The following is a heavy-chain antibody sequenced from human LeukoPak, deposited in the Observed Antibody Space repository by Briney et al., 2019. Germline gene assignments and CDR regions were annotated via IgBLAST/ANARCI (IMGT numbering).Heavy chain of an antibody. V-gene: IGHV3-15*07. D-gene: IGHD5-12*01. CDR2: IKSKTDGGTT. Sequence: PGGSLRLSCAASGFTFSNAWMNWVRQAPGKGLEWVGRIKSKTDGGTTDYAAPVKGRFTISRDDSKNTLYLQMNSLKTEDTAVYYCSRAAGYDFILEYWGQGTLVTVSS. CDR1: GFTFSNAW. CDR3: SRAAGYDFILEY. J-gene: IGHJ4*02.